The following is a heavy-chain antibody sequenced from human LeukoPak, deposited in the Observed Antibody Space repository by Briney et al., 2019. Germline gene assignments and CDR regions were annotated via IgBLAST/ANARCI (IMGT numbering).Heavy chain of an antibody. D-gene: IGHD3-3*01. CDR2: INPSGGST. V-gene: IGHV1-46*01. CDR1: GYTFTSYY. CDR3: ARGEHADFWTPPGVDV. J-gene: IGHJ6*04. Sequence: GASVKVSCKASGYTFTSYYMHWVRQAPGQGLEWMGIINPSGGSTSYAQKFQGRVTMTRDTSTSTVYMELSSLRSEDTAVYYCARGEHADFWTPPGVDVWGKGTTVTVSS.